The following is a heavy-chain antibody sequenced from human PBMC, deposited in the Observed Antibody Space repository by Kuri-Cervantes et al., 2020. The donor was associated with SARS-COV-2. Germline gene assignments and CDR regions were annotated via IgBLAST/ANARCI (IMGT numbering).Heavy chain of an antibody. D-gene: IGHD2-2*01. Sequence: GGSLRLSCAASGFTFSSYAMSWVRQAPGKGLEWVAVISYDGSNKYYADSVKGRFTISRDNSKNTLYLQMNSLRAEDTAVYYCARDPRYCSSKIVATIFCHEDYYYGMDVWGQGTTVTVSS. CDR1: GFTFSSYA. CDR3: ARDPRYCSSKIVATIFCHEDYYYGMDV. CDR2: ISYDGSNK. V-gene: IGHV3-30-3*01. J-gene: IGHJ6*02.